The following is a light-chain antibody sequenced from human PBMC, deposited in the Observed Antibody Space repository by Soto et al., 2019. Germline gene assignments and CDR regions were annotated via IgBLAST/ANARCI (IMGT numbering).Light chain of an antibody. CDR3: QQYKNWPRT. CDR1: QSVSSK. V-gene: IGKV3-15*01. Sequence: EIVMTQSPATLSVSPGERATLSCRASQSVSSKLAWYQQKPGQAPRVLIFGASTRATGIPDRFSGSVSGTEFTLTISSLQSEDFAIYYCQQYKNWPRTFGGGTKVEIK. CDR2: GAS. J-gene: IGKJ4*01.